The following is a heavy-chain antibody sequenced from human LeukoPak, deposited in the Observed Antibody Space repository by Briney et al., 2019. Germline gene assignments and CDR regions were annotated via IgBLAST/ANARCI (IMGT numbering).Heavy chain of an antibody. CDR1: GFTFSHYA. D-gene: IGHD2/OR15-2a*01. CDR3: AKFLGGDEKVDAFDV. J-gene: IGHJ3*01. V-gene: IGHV3-23*01. Sequence: GGSLRLSCAASGFTFSHYAMTWVRQVPGKGLEWVSSISGYTGRTYYADSVKGRFTISRDNSNERVYLQMNSLRADDTALYYCAKFLGGDEKVDAFDVWGQGTRVTVSS. CDR2: ISGYTGRT.